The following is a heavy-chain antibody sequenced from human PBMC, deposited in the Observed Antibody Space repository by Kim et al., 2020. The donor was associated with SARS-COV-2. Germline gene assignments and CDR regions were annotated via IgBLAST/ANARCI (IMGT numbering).Heavy chain of an antibody. V-gene: IGHV1-69*13. CDR2: IIPIFGTA. CDR1: GGTFSSYA. D-gene: IGHD1-26*01. CDR3: AKEWELAYNWFDP. J-gene: IGHJ5*02. Sequence: SVKVSCKASGGTFSSYAISWVRQAPGQGLEWMGGIIPIFGTANYAQKFQGRVTITADESTSTAYMELSSLRSEDTAVYYCAKEWELAYNWFDPWGQGTLVTVSS.